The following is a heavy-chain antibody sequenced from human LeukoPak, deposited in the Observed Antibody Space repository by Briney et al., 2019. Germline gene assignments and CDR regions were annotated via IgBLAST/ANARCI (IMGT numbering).Heavy chain of an antibody. CDR1: GFTFSSYW. CDR2: IKQDGSEK. V-gene: IGHV3-7*01. J-gene: IGHJ4*02. Sequence: PGGSLRLSCAASGFTFSSYWMSWVRQAPGKGLEWVANIKQDGSEKYYVDSVKGRFTISRDNAKNSLYLQMNSLRAEDTAVYYCARDILGYCSSTSCYTPPYYFDYWGQGTLVTVSS. CDR3: ARDILGYCSSTSCYTPPYYFDY. D-gene: IGHD2-2*02.